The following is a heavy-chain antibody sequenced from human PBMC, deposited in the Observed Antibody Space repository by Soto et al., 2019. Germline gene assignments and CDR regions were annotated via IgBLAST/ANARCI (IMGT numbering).Heavy chain of an antibody. D-gene: IGHD3-3*01. V-gene: IGHV3-23*01. CDR3: AKAEYYDFWSGYSTSNSYFDY. J-gene: IGHJ4*02. CDR1: GFTFSSYA. Sequence: GSLRLSCAASGFTFSSYAMSWVRQAPGKGLEWVSAISGSGGSTYYADSVKGRFTISRDNSKNTLYLQMNSLRAEDTAVYYCAKAEYYDFWSGYSTSNSYFDYWGQGTLVTVSS. CDR2: ISGSGGST.